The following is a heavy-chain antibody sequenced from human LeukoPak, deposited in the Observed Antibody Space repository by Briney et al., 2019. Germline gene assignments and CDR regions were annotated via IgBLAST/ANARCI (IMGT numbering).Heavy chain of an antibody. CDR3: ARGKFRLRGTCFDY. Sequence: SETLSLTCAVSGGSFSGYYWSWIRQPPGKGLEWIGEINHIGSTNYNPSLKSRVTISVDTSKNQFSLKLSSVPAADTAVYYCARGKFRLRGTCFDYWGQGTLVTVSS. CDR2: INHIGST. J-gene: IGHJ4*02. D-gene: IGHD1-1*01. V-gene: IGHV4-34*01. CDR1: GGSFSGYY.